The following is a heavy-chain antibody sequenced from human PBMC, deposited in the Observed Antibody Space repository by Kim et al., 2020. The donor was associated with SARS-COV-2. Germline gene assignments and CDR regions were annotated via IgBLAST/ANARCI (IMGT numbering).Heavy chain of an antibody. J-gene: IGHJ3*02. CDR3: TRGVTMVRGVITPDAFDI. D-gene: IGHD3-10*01. CDR2: IRSKAYGGTT. CDR1: GFTFGDYA. Sequence: GGSLRLSCTASGFTFGDYAMSWFRQAPGKGLEWVGFIRSKAYGGTTEYAASVKGRFTISRDDSKSIAYLQMNSLKTEDTAVYYCTRGVTMVRGVITPDAFDIWGQGTMVTVSS. V-gene: IGHV3-49*03.